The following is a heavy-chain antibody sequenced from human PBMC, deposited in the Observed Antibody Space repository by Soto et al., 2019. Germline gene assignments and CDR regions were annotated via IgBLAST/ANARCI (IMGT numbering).Heavy chain of an antibody. CDR2: IIPILGIA. Sequence: QVQLVQSGAEVKKPGSSVKVSCKASGGTFSSYTISWVRQAPGQGLEWMGRIIPILGIANYAQKFQGRVTITAEKSTSTAYMERSSLRSEDTAVYYCARDGGYCSGGSCSGYWGQGTLVTVSS. D-gene: IGHD2-15*01. CDR1: GGTFSSYT. V-gene: IGHV1-69*08. J-gene: IGHJ4*02. CDR3: ARDGGYCSGGSCSGY.